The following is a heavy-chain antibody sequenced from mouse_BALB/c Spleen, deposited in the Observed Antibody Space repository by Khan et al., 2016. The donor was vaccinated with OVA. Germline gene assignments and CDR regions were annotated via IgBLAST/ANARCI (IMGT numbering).Heavy chain of an antibody. CDR1: GYTFTNYG. CDR2: INTYTGEP. J-gene: IGHJ1*01. V-gene: IGHV9-1*02. Sequence: QIQLVQSGPELKKPGETVKISCKASGYTFTNYGMNWVKQAPGKGLKWMGWINTYTGEPTYTDDFKGRFAFSLETSASTAYLQLNNLKNEDMATYFCARWAGYWYFDVWGAGTTVTVSA. CDR3: ARWAGYWYFDV.